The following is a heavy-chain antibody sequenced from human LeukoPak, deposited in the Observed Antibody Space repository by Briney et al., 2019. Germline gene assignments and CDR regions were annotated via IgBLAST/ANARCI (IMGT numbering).Heavy chain of an antibody. CDR2: ISGSAGST. CDR1: GFTFTDYA. D-gene: IGHD2-15*01. Sequence: GGSLRLSCAASGFTFTDYAMTWVRQAPGKGLEWVSVISGSAGSTYYADSVQGRFTISRDNSKSRLCLQMNSLRAEDTAVYYCAKQLGYCSDGSCYFPYWGQGTLVTVSS. V-gene: IGHV3-23*01. J-gene: IGHJ4*02. CDR3: AKQLGYCSDGSCYFPY.